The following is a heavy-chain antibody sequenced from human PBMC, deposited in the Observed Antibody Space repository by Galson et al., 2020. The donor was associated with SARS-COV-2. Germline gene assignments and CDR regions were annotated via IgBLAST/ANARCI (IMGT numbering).Heavy chain of an antibody. CDR2: ISSSGDTM. J-gene: IGHJ6*02. CDR1: GFTFSRYE. Sequence: GGFLRLSCAASGFTFSRYEMNWVRQAPGKGLEWVSYISSSGDTMFYADSVKGRFTISRDNAKNSLYLQMNSLRAEDTAVYYCARVGYTSGWYLMDVWGQGTTVTVSS. CDR3: ARVGYTSGWYLMDV. V-gene: IGHV3-48*03. D-gene: IGHD6-19*01.